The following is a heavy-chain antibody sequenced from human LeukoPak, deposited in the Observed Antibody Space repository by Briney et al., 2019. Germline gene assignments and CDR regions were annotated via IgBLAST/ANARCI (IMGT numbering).Heavy chain of an antibody. J-gene: IGHJ4*02. CDR1: GFIFSTYA. CDR3: AKRGSGTSFDY. V-gene: IGHV3-23*01. Sequence: PGGSLRLSCAASGFIFSTYAMSWVRQAPGKGLEWVSAISGSDGSTYYADSVKGRFTISRDYFKNTLYLQMNSLRAEDTAVYYCAKRGSGTSFDYWGQGSLVTVSS. CDR2: ISGSDGST. D-gene: IGHD1-7*01.